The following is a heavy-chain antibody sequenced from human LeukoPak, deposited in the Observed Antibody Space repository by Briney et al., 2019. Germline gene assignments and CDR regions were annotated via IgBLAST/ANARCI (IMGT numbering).Heavy chain of an antibody. J-gene: IGHJ4*02. CDR2: ISFDGSNK. CDR3: ARGPTYYYDTSGYYPGFDY. CDR1: GFTFSSFA. Sequence: GRSLRLSCAASGFTFSSFAMNWVRQAPGKGLEWVAVISFDGSNKYYADSVKGRFTISRDNSKNTMYLQMNSLRAEDTAVYFCARGPTYYYDTSGYYPGFDYGGQGTLVTVSS. D-gene: IGHD3-22*01. V-gene: IGHV3-30*04.